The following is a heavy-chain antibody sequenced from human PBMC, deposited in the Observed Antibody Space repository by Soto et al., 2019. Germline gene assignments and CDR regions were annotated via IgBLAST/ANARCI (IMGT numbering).Heavy chain of an antibody. CDR2: IRNETKNYAT. V-gene: IGHV3-73*02. CDR3: MTSIAAAD. D-gene: IGHD6-13*01. J-gene: IGHJ4*02. CDR1: GFTFSGSA. Sequence: EVQLVESGGGLVQPGGSLTLSCAASGFTFSGSAMPWVRQASGKGLEWVGRIRNETKNYATAYSASVKGRFIISRDDSKNTAYLQMSGLKTEDTAVYYCMTSIAAADWGQGTLVTVSS.